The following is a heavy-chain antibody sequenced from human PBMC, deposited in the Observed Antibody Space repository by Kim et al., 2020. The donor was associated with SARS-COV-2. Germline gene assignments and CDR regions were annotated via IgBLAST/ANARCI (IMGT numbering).Heavy chain of an antibody. J-gene: IGHJ4*02. CDR3: ARDGKTVLRYFDWLLNYYFDY. CDR2: ISYDGSNK. CDR1: GFTFSSYA. D-gene: IGHD3-9*01. V-gene: IGHV3-30*04. Sequence: GGSLRLSCAASGFTFSSYAMHWVRQAPGKGLEWVAVISYDGSNKYYADSVKGRFTISRDNSKNTLYLQMNSLRAEDTAVYYCARDGKTVLRYFDWLLNYYFDYWGQGTLVTVSS.